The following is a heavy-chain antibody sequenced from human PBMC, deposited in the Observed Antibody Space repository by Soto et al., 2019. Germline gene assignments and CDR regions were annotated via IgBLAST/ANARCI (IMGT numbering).Heavy chain of an antibody. CDR1: GPSITSGNYY. J-gene: IGHJ4*02. CDR3: ARAIAQYDSGTYEGGYYYFAS. CDR2: SSYPGNT. D-gene: IGHD3-10*01. V-gene: IGHV4-39*07. Sequence: PSETLSLTCTVSGPSITSGNYYWGWIRQPPGKGLQWIGSSSYPGNTYFNPSLRSRVTISFDTSKNQFSLRLTSVTAADTAVYYCARAIAQYDSGTYEGGYYYFASWGQGTPVTVSS.